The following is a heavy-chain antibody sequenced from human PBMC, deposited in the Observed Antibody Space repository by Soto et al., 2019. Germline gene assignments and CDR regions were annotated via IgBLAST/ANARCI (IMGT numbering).Heavy chain of an antibody. J-gene: IGHJ4*02. Sequence: QVQLQESGPGLVKPSQTLSLTCTVSGGSISSGGYYWSWIRQHPGKGLEWIGSIYYSGSTYYNPSFNSRVAIAVVTSKKQFSLKLSSVNAADPAVYYCARVLRHWCPGTLVTVSS. D-gene: IGHD2-8*01. CDR3: ARVLRH. V-gene: IGHV4-31*03. CDR2: IYYSGST. CDR1: GGSISSGGYY.